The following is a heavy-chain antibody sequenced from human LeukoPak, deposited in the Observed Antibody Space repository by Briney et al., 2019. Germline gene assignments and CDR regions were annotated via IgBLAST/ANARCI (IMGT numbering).Heavy chain of an antibody. D-gene: IGHD3-3*01. CDR1: GGSFSGYY. CDR3: ARATFGVVIIDAFDI. Sequence: SETLSLTCAVYGGSFSGYYWSWIRQPPGKGLEWIGEINHSGSTNYNPSLKSRVTISVDTSKNQFSLKLSSVTAADTAVYYCARATFGVVIIDAFDIWGQGTMVTVSS. V-gene: IGHV4-34*01. J-gene: IGHJ3*02. CDR2: INHSGST.